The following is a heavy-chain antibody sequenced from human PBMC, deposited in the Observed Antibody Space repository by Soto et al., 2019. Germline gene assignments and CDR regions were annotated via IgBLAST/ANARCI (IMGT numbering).Heavy chain of an antibody. V-gene: IGHV4-4*02. D-gene: IGHD1-26*01. CDR2: IYHSGST. J-gene: IGHJ5*02. CDR3: ASAGALPARDWFDP. CDR1: GGSISSSNW. Sequence: QVQLQESGPGLVKPSGTLSLTCAVSGGSISSSNWWSWVRQPPGKGLEWIGEIYHSGSTNYNPSPMSRVTISVDRSQAQFPLKLSAVTAADPAVYYCASAGALPARDWFDPWGQGTLVTVSS.